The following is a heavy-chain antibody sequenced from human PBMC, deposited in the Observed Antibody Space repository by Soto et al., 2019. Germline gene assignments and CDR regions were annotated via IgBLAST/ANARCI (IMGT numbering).Heavy chain of an antibody. CDR2: INPSGGST. V-gene: IGHV1-46*01. Sequence: ASVKVSCKASGYTFTSYYMHWVRQAPGQGLEWMGIINPSGGSTSYAQKFQGRVTMTRDTSTSTVYMELSSLRSEDTAVYYCARDQYYYDSSGYSDSNRDFEYWGQGTLVTVSS. CDR3: ARDQYYYDSSGYSDSNRDFEY. CDR1: GYTFTSYY. J-gene: IGHJ4*02. D-gene: IGHD3-22*01.